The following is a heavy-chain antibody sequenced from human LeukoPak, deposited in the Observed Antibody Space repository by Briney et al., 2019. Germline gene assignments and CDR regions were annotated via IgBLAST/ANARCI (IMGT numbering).Heavy chain of an antibody. CDR3: ARSHYDSSHYCYPVFDY. Sequence: GGSLRLSCAASGFTVSSNYMSWVRQAPGKGLEWVSVIYGGGSTYYADSVKGRFTISRDNSKNTLYLQMNSLRAEDTAVYYCARSHYDSSHYCYPVFDYWGQGTLVTVSS. D-gene: IGHD3-22*01. V-gene: IGHV3-66*01. CDR1: GFTVSSNY. J-gene: IGHJ4*02. CDR2: IYGGGST.